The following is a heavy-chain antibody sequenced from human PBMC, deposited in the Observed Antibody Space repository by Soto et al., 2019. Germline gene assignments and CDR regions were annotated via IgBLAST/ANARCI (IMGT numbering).Heavy chain of an antibody. CDR1: GYTFTSYG. V-gene: IGHV1-18*01. CDR2: ISAYNGNT. D-gene: IGHD1-26*01. Sequence: QVQLVQSGAEVKKPGASVKVSCKASGYTFTSYGISWVRQAPGQGLEWMGWISAYNGNTNYAQKLQGRVTMTTDTSTSTAYMERRSLRSDDTAVYYCARSGSGSAYYYYYGMDVWGQGTTVTVSS. CDR3: ARSGSGSAYYYYYGMDV. J-gene: IGHJ6*02.